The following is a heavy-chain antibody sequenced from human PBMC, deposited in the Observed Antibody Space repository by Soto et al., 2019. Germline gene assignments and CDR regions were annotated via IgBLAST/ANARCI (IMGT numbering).Heavy chain of an antibody. CDR3: ARDSKNYYDSSGYYHEENWFDP. D-gene: IGHD3-22*01. CDR1: GYIFTAYS. V-gene: IGHV1-46*01. CDR2: VNPSGGSA. J-gene: IGHJ5*02. Sequence: ASVKVSCKTSGYIFTAYSMHWVRHAPGQGLEWMGVVNPSGGSAHYAQSFEGRVTLTRDTSTSTLYMELSSLRSEDTAVYYCARDSKNYYDSSGYYHEENWFDPWGQGTLVTVSS.